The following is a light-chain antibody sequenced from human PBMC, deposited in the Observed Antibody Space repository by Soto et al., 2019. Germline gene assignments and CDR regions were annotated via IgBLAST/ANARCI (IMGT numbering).Light chain of an antibody. Sequence: QSVLTQPASVSGSPGQSITISCAGISSDVGGNNHVSWYQQHPGKAPKLIIYGVTNRPSGVSYRFSGSKSGNTASLTISGLQAEDEADYYCNSFAGSRGYVFGTGTKVTVL. J-gene: IGLJ1*01. CDR1: SSDVGGNNH. V-gene: IGLV2-14*01. CDR3: NSFAGSRGYV. CDR2: GVT.